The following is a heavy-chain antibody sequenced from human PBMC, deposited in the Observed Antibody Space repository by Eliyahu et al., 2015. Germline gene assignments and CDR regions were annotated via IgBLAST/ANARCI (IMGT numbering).Heavy chain of an antibody. Sequence: QVQLQESGPGLVKPSETLSLTCXVSGGPISSYYWSWIRQPPGKGLEWIGYIYYSGSTNYNPSLKSRVTISVDTSKNQFSLKLSSVTAADTAVYYCARDPEGGSGFDYWGQGTLVTVSS. J-gene: IGHJ4*02. CDR2: IYYSGST. CDR1: GGPISSYY. V-gene: IGHV4-59*01. D-gene: IGHD3-10*01. CDR3: ARDPEGGSGFDY.